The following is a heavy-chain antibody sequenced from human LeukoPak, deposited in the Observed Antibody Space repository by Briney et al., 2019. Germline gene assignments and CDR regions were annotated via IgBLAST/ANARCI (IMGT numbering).Heavy chain of an antibody. D-gene: IGHD3-10*01. V-gene: IGHV3-23*01. CDR1: GFTFSSYA. CDR2: ISGSGGST. Sequence: GGSLRLSCAAPGFTFSSYAMSWVRQAPGKGLEWVSAISGSGGSTYYADSVKGRFTISRDNSKNTLYLQVNSLRAEDTAVYYCAKGDYYGSGSYFYWGQGTLVTVSS. J-gene: IGHJ4*02. CDR3: AKGDYYGSGSYFY.